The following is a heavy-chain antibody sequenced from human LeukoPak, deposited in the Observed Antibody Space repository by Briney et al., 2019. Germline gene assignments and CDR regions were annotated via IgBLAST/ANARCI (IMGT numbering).Heavy chain of an antibody. CDR3: AKRGVALWFGESYFDY. Sequence: GGSLRLSCAASGFTFSSYAMHWVRQAPGKGLEWVAVISYDGSNKYYADSVKGRFTISRDNSKNTLYLQMNSLRAEDTAVYYCAKRGVALWFGESYFDYWGQGTLVTVSS. CDR1: GFTFSSYA. V-gene: IGHV3-30*04. CDR2: ISYDGSNK. D-gene: IGHD3-10*01. J-gene: IGHJ4*02.